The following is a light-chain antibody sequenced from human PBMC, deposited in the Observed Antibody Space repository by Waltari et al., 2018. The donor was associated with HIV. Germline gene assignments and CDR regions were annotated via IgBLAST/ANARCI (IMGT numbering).Light chain of an antibody. Sequence: DIQMTQSPSSVSASVGDRVTITCRASQGIGRFLAWYQQKPGKAPKLLINFASSLQSGVPSRFSGSGSGTDFTLTISGLQSEDFSIYYCQQAHSFPVTFGPGTKVDIK. CDR1: QGIGRF. CDR2: FAS. CDR3: QQAHSFPVT. V-gene: IGKV1-12*01. J-gene: IGKJ3*01.